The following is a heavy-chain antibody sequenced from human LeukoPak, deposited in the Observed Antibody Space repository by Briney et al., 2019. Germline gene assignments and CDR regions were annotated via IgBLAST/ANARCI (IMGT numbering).Heavy chain of an antibody. CDR1: GFTFSSYC. J-gene: IGHJ4*02. Sequence: GGSLRLSCAASGFTFSSYCMSWVRQAPGKGLEWVANIKQDGSEEYYVDSVEGRFTISRDNAKNSLYLQMYSLRAEDTAVYYCASERTGKVARYWGQGTLVTVSS. CDR2: IKQDGSEE. D-gene: IGHD5-12*01. CDR3: ASERTGKVARY. V-gene: IGHV3-7*05.